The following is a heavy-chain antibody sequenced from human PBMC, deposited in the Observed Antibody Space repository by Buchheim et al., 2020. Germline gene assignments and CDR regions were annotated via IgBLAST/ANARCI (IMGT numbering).Heavy chain of an antibody. V-gene: IGHV3-74*01. Sequence: EVQLVESGGGLVQPGGSLRLSCAASGFTFSSYWMHWVRQAPGKGLVWVSRINSDGSSTSYADSVKGRFTISRDNAKNTLYLQMNSLRAEDTAVYYCARGDFTPSGYYLKYYYYYSMDVWGQGTT. CDR2: INSDGSST. CDR1: GFTFSSYW. J-gene: IGHJ6*02. D-gene: IGHD3-22*01. CDR3: ARGDFTPSGYYLKYYYYYSMDV.